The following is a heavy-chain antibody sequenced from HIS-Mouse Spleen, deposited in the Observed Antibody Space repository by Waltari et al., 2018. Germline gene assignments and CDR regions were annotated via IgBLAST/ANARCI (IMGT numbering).Heavy chain of an antibody. Sequence: QVQLQQWGAGLLKPSETLSLTCAVYGGSFSGYYWSWTRQPPGKGLERIGEINHGGSTNYNPYLKSRGTMSVDTSKNQFSLKLSSVTAADTAVYYCASVAPPQRLAQDYWGQGTLVTVSS. D-gene: IGHD2-15*01. CDR3: ASVAPPQRLAQDY. J-gene: IGHJ4*02. CDR1: GGSFSGYY. V-gene: IGHV4-34*01. CDR2: INHGGST.